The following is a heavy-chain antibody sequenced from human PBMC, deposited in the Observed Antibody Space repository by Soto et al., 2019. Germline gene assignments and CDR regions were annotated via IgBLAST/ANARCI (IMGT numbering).Heavy chain of an antibody. J-gene: IGHJ4*02. CDR2: IYWDDDK. D-gene: IGHD2-8*01. V-gene: IGHV2-5*02. CDR1: GFSLSTSGVG. CDR3: AHSSSQYPNVLIPHFFDY. Sequence: SGPTLVNPTQTLTLTCTFSGFSLSTSGVGVGWIRQPPGKALEWLALIYWDDDKRYSPSLKSRLTITKDTSKNQVVLTMTNMDPVDTATYYSAHSSSQYPNVLIPHFFDYWGQGTLVTVSS.